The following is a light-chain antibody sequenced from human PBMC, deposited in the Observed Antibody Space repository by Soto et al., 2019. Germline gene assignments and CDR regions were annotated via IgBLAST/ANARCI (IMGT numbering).Light chain of an antibody. CDR2: DVS. CDR3: SSYRSSSALYV. Sequence: QSALTQPASVSGSPGQSITISCTGTSSDVGAYNHVSWYQHHPGKAPTVLIYDVSNRPSGISPRFSGSKFGNTASLTISGLQAEDEADYYCSSYRSSSALYVFGTGTQLTVL. J-gene: IGLJ1*01. CDR1: SSDVGAYNH. V-gene: IGLV2-14*01.